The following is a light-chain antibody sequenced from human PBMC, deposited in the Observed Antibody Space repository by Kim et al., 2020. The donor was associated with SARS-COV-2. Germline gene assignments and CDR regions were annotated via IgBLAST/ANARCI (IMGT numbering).Light chain of an antibody. CDR3: QQTYSPSWT. CDR2: SAS. V-gene: IGKV1-39*01. Sequence: DIRMTQSPSSLSASVGRRVTITCRASQTISNYLSWFQHKPGAAPRLLIHSASRLQSGVPVRFSGSGSGTDFTLTIISLQPEDLATYYCQQTYSPSWTFGQGTKVDIK. J-gene: IGKJ1*01. CDR1: QTISNY.